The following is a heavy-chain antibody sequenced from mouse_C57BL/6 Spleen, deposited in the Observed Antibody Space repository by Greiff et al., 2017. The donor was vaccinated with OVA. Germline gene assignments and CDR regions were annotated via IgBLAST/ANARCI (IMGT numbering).Heavy chain of an antibody. V-gene: IGHV5-12*01. D-gene: IGHD2-12*01. CDR2: ISNGGGST. CDR1: GFTFSDYY. Sequence: EVNVVESGGGLVQPGGSLKLSCAASGFTFSDYYMYWVRQTPEKRLEWVAYISNGGGSTYYPDTVKGRFTISRDNAKNTLYLQMSRLKSEDTAMYYCARHVTTTGLTAMDYWGQGTSVTVSS. CDR3: ARHVTTTGLTAMDY. J-gene: IGHJ4*01.